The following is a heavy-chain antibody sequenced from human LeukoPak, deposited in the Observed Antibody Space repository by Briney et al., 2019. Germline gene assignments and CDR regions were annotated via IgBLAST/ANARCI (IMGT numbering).Heavy chain of an antibody. D-gene: IGHD6-13*01. CDR3: ARGVGIAAAGSLDY. V-gene: IGHV3-21*01. J-gene: IGHJ4*02. CDR2: IGSSSSYI. CDR1: GFTFSSYS. Sequence: GGSLRLSCAASGFTFSSYSMNWVRQAPGKGLEWVSSIGSSSSYIYYADSVKGRFTISRDNAKNSLYLQMNSLRAEDTAVYYCARGVGIAAAGSLDYWGQGTLVTVSS.